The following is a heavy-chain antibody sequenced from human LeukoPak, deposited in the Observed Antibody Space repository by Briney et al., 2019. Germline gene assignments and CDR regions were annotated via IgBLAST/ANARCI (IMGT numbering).Heavy chain of an antibody. V-gene: IGHV3-21*01. CDR2: ISDRGSYI. CDR3: ARDSAITYSSSSEYFQH. Sequence: GGSLRLSCTASGFTFNTYSMNWVRLAPGKGLEWVASISDRGSYIYYADSVKGRFTISRDNAKNSLYLQMNSLRAEDTAVYYCARDSAITYSSSSEYFQHWGQGTLVTVSS. D-gene: IGHD6-6*01. J-gene: IGHJ1*01. CDR1: GFTFNTYS.